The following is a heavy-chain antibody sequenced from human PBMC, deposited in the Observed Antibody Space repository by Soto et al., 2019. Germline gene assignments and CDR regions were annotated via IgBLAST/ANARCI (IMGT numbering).Heavy chain of an antibody. D-gene: IGHD5-18*01. CDR3: ARDPLWGTAMVLWYFDL. V-gene: IGHV3-30-3*01. J-gene: IGHJ2*01. Sequence: QVQLVESGGGVVQPGRSLRLSCAASGFTFSSYAMHWVRQAPGKGLEWVAVISYDGSNKYYADSVKGRFTISRDNSKNTLYLQMNSLRAEDKAVYYCARDPLWGTAMVLWYFDLWGRGTLVTVSS. CDR1: GFTFSSYA. CDR2: ISYDGSNK.